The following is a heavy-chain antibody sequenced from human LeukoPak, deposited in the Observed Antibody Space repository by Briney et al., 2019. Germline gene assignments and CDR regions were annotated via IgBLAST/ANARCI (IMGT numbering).Heavy chain of an antibody. V-gene: IGHV4-59*01. Sequence: SGTLSLTCTVSGDSIISYYWSWIRQPPGKRLEWIWYIYNTLDTTYNPSPENRVTISLDMSNKQFSLRLSSVTAADTAVYYCARRRYYDSTGYNPTYYFDYWGQGILVTVSS. J-gene: IGHJ4*02. CDR2: IYNTLDT. CDR3: ARRRYYDSTGYNPTYYFDY. D-gene: IGHD3-22*01. CDR1: GDSIISYY.